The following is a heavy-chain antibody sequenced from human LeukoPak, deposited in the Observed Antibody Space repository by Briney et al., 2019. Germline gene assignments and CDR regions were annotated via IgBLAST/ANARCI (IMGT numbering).Heavy chain of an antibody. CDR1: GFTFSSYW. J-gene: IGHJ6*03. V-gene: IGHV3-7*01. Sequence: GGSLRLSRAASGFTFSSYWMSWVRQAPGKGLEWVANIKQDGSEKYYVDSVKGRFTISRDNAKNSLYLQMNSLRAEDTAVYYCARDSADSSSWYYYYYMDVWGKGTTVTVSS. D-gene: IGHD6-13*01. CDR2: IKQDGSEK. CDR3: ARDSADSSSWYYYYYMDV.